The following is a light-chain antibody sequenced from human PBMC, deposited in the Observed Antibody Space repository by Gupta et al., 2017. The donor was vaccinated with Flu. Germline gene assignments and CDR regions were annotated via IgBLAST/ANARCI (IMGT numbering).Light chain of an antibody. Sequence: TISCAARMRRGTSKRQNYFDWYPHKPGQSPQLLIYFASMRDSGVPDRFSGSGSGTDLTLIISSVQAEDVAVYYCEQCLTTPHTFGQGTKVEIK. CDR3: EQCLTTPHT. CDR2: FAS. CDR1: MRRGTSKRQNY. V-gene: IGKV2-28*01. J-gene: IGKJ2*01.